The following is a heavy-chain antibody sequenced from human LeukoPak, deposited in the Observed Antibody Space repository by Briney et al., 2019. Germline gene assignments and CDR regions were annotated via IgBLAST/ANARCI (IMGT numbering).Heavy chain of an antibody. Sequence: PGGSLRLSCAASGFTVSSNYMSWVRQAPGKGLVWVSRITSDGSSTGYTDSVRGRFTISRDNAKNTLYLQMNSLRAEDTAVYYCARGTHGSDIWGQGTMVTVSS. J-gene: IGHJ3*02. V-gene: IGHV3-74*01. CDR1: GFTVSSNY. CDR3: ARGTHGSDI. CDR2: ITSDGSST. D-gene: IGHD1-1*01.